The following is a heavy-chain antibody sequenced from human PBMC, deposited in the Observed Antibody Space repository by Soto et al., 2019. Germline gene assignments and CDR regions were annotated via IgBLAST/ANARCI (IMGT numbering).Heavy chain of an antibody. D-gene: IGHD2-2*01. V-gene: IGHV4-59*01. CDR3: ARGAERVAMPSGY. J-gene: IGHJ4*02. CDR2: IYYSGST. CDR1: GGSISSYY. Sequence: QEQLQESGPGLVKPSETLSLTCTVSGGSISSYYWSWIRQPPGKGLEWIGYIYYSGSTNYNPSLKSRVTISVDTYKNQFSLKLISVTAADTAVYYCARGAERVAMPSGYWGQGTLVTVSS.